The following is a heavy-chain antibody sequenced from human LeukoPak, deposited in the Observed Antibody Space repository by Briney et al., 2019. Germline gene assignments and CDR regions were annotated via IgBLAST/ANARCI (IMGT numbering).Heavy chain of an antibody. CDR2: IYGNGRT. Sequence: SETLSLTCTVSGGSISNYYWSWLRQPAGKGLEWIGRIYGNGRTNHNPSLKSRVTMSVDTCKNQYSLKLGSVTAADTAVYYCARDRGDYGSSDYWGQGTLVTVSS. J-gene: IGHJ4*02. CDR3: ARDRGDYGSSDY. D-gene: IGHD2-21*02. CDR1: GGSISNYY. V-gene: IGHV4-4*07.